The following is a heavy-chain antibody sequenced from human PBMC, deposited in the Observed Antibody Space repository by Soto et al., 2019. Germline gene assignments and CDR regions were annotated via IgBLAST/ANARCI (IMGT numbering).Heavy chain of an antibody. Sequence: TVGSLRLSCAASGFSFSSYGMHWVRQAPGKGLEWVAVIWYDGSNKYYADSVKGRFTISRDNSMYTLYLQMNSLRAEDTAVYYCARESVAVAGTDFDYWGQGTLVTVSS. CDR2: IWYDGSNK. D-gene: IGHD6-19*01. V-gene: IGHV3-33*01. CDR1: GFSFSSYG. CDR3: ARESVAVAGTDFDY. J-gene: IGHJ4*02.